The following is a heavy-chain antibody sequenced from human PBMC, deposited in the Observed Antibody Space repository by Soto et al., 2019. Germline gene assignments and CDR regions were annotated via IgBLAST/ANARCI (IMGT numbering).Heavy chain of an antibody. CDR3: ARRGYSYGPHFDY. J-gene: IGHJ4*02. CDR2: IYYSGST. Sequence: SETLSLTCTVSGGSISSSSYYWGWIRQPPGKGLEWIGSIYYSGSTYYNPSLKSRVTISVDTSKNQFSLKLSSVTAADTAVYYCARRGYSYGPHFDYWGQGTLVTVSS. CDR1: GGSISSSSYY. D-gene: IGHD5-18*01. V-gene: IGHV4-39*01.